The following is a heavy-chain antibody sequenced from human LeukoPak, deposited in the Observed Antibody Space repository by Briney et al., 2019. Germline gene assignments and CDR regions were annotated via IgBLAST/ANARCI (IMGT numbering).Heavy chain of an antibody. V-gene: IGHV3-23*01. CDR2: ISGSGGST. D-gene: IGHD6-13*01. Sequence: PGGSLRLSCAASGFTFSSYGMSWVRQAPGKGLEWVSAISGSGGSTYYADSVKGRFTISRDNSKNTLYLQMNSLRAEDTAVYYCAKDRHSSSWFAAFDIWGQGTMVTVSS. CDR3: AKDRHSSSWFAAFDI. J-gene: IGHJ3*02. CDR1: GFTFSSYG.